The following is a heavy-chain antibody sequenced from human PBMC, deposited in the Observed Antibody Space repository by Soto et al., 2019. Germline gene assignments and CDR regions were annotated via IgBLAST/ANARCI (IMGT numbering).Heavy chain of an antibody. Sequence: QVQLVQSGAEVKKPGASVKVSCKASGYTFTSYGISWVRQAPGQGLEWMGWISAYNGNTNYAQKLQGRVTMTTDTSTSTAYMELRSLRSDDTAVYYCARDRPWEWYYDSGGYYTDRPTFDYWGQGTLVTVSS. D-gene: IGHD3-22*01. CDR1: GYTFTSYG. J-gene: IGHJ4*02. CDR3: ARDRPWEWYYDSGGYYTDRPTFDY. CDR2: ISAYNGNT. V-gene: IGHV1-18*01.